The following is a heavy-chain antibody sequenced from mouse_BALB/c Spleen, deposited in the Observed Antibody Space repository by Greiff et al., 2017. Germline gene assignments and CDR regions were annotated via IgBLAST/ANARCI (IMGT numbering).Heavy chain of an antibody. J-gene: IGHJ4*01. Sequence: EVQGVESGGGLVKPGGSLKLSCAASGFTFSSYAMSWVRQTPEKRLEWVATISSGGSYTYYPDSVKGRFTISRDNAKNTLYLQMSSLRSEDTAMYYCARHSQDYWGQGTSVTVSS. CDR3: ARHSQDY. CDR1: GFTFSSYA. CDR2: ISSGGSYT. D-gene: IGHD6-1*01. V-gene: IGHV5-9-3*01.